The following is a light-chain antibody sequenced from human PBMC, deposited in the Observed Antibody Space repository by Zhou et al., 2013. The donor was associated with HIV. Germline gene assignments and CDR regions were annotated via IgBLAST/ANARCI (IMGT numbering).Light chain of an antibody. CDR2: LGS. CDR1: QSLLHSNGYNY. V-gene: IGKV2-28*01. Sequence: DIVMTQSPLSLPVTPGEPASISCRSSQSLLHSNGYNYFDWYLQKPGQSPQLLIYLGSNRASGVPDRFSGSGSGTDFTLKISRVEAEDIGVYYCMQALQTPYTFGQGDQAGDQT. CDR3: MQALQTPYT. J-gene: IGKJ2*01.